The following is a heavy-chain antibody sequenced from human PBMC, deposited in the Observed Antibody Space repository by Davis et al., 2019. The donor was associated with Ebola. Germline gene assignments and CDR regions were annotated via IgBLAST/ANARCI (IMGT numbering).Heavy chain of an antibody. D-gene: IGHD2-8*02. J-gene: IGHJ4*02. Sequence: GESLKISCSASGFSFNRFAMHWVRQAPGKGLEHVAVVGTNGGATFYADSVKGRFTVSRDNSKNTMDLLMSRLTAEDRALYYCGKGGTMLRGGVGAWTWCQGTLVTVSS. V-gene: IGHV3-64D*06. CDR3: GKGGTMLRGGVGAWT. CDR1: GFSFNRFA. CDR2: VGTNGGAT.